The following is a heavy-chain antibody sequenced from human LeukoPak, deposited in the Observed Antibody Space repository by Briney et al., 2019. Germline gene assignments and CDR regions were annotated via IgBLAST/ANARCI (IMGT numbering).Heavy chain of an antibody. J-gene: IGHJ4*02. CDR3: AKIPTYYDFWSGYYFDY. CDR2: ISGSGGST. D-gene: IGHD3-3*01. CDR1: GFTFSSYA. V-gene: IGHV3-23*01. Sequence: PGGSLRLSCAASGFTFSSYAMSWVRQAPGKGLEWVSAISGSGGSTYYADSVKGRFTISRDNSKNTLYLQRNSLRAEDTAVYYCAKIPTYYDFWSGYYFDYWGQGTLVTVSS.